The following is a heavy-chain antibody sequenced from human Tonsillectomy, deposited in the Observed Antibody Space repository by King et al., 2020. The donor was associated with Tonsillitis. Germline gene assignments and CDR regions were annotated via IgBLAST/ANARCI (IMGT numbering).Heavy chain of an antibody. Sequence: QLVQSGAEVKKPGSSVKVSCKASGGTFSSYAISWVRQAPGQGLEWMGRIIPILGIANYAQKFQGRVTITADKSTSTAYMELSSLRSEDTAVYYCARERVDALRYFDYWGQGTLVTVSS. CDR2: IIPILGIA. V-gene: IGHV1-69*04. CDR3: ARERVDALRYFDY. D-gene: IGHD3-9*01. CDR1: GGTFSSYA. J-gene: IGHJ4*02.